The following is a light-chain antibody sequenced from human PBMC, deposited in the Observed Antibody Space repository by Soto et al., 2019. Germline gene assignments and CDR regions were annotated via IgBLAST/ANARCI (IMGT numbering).Light chain of an antibody. V-gene: IGLV2-14*01. J-gene: IGLJ1*01. Sequence: QSALTQPASVSGSPGQSITISCTGTSSDVGGYNYVSWYQQHPGKAPKLMIYDVSNRPSGVSNRFSGSKSGNTVSLTISGLQAEDEADYYCSSYTSSSTLYVFGTGTKLPVL. CDR1: SSDVGGYNY. CDR3: SSYTSSSTLYV. CDR2: DVS.